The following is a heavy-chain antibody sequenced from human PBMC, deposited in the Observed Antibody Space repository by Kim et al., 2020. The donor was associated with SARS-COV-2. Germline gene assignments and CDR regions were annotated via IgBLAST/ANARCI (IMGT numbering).Heavy chain of an antibody. CDR1: GGSISSYY. CDR2: IYYSGST. D-gene: IGHD3-10*01. J-gene: IGHJ6*02. V-gene: IGHV4-59*13. Sequence: SETLSLTCTVSGGSISSYYWSWIRQPPGKGLEWIGYIYYSGSTNYNPSLKSRVTISVDTSKNQFSLKLSSVTAADTAVYYCARGREWFGELLFRGSLPDTNYYYYGRDVWGQGTTVTVSS. CDR3: ARGREWFGELLFRGSLPDTNYYYYGRDV.